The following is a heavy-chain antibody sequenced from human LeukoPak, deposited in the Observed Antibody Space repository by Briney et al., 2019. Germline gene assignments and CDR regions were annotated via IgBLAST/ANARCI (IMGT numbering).Heavy chain of an antibody. CDR2: IYYSGST. J-gene: IGHJ4*02. V-gene: IGHV4-39*01. D-gene: IGHD2-2*01. CDR3: ARHSREYQLLYYFDY. Sequence: SETLSLTCTVSGGSISSSSYYWGWIRQPPGKGLEWIGSIYYSGSTYHNPSLKSRVTISVDTSKNQFSLKLSSVTAADTAVYYCARHSREYQLLYYFDYWGQGTLVTVSS. CDR1: GGSISSSSYY.